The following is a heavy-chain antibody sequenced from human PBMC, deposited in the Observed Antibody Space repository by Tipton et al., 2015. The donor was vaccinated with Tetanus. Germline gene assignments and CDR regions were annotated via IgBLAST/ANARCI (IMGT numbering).Heavy chain of an antibody. CDR1: GYTFTSYL. V-gene: IGHV1-46*01. CDR2: INPNDGER. J-gene: IGHJ2*01. CDR3: ARGGSYSYGPRGFDL. Sequence: QSGAEVKKPGASVKISCKASGYTFTSYLIHWVRQAPGQGLEWMGIINPNDGERMYAQRFQGRLTMTRDTSTSTVYMDLSSLGSDDTAVYYCARGGSYSYGPRGFDLWGRGTLVTVSS. D-gene: IGHD5-18*01.